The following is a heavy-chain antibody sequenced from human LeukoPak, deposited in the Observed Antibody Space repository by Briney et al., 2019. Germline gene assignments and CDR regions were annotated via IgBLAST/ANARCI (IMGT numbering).Heavy chain of an antibody. CDR3: ARDALGYSYGPFDY. V-gene: IGHV4-59*01. CDR1: GGSLSSYY. J-gene: IGHJ4*02. D-gene: IGHD5-18*01. CDR2: IYYSGST. Sequence: SETLSLTCTVSGGSLSSYYWSWIRQPPGKGLEWIGYIYYSGSTNYNPSLKSRVTISVDTSKNQFSLKLSSVTAADTAVYYCARDALGYSYGPFDYWGQGTLVTVSS.